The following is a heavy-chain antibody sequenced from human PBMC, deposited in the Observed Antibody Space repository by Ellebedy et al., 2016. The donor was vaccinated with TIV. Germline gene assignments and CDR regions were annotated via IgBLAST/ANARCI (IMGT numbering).Heavy chain of an antibody. CDR3: ARDHGWAYPGSTRFDY. D-gene: IGHD2-21*01. CDR1: GFTFSRHY. CDR2: IKQDGSEK. V-gene: IGHV3-7*01. Sequence: PGGSLRLSCVASGFTFSRHYMHWVRQAPGKGLEWVANIKQDGSEKWYVDSVKGRFNISRDNAKKSLYLQMSSLRADDTAVYYCARDHGWAYPGSTRFDYWGQGTLVTVSS. J-gene: IGHJ4*03.